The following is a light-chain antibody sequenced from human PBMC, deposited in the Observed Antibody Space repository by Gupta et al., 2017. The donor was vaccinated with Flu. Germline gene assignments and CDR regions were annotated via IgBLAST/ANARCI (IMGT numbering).Light chain of an antibody. CDR2: EVS. V-gene: IGLV2-8*01. Sequence: SVTISCTGTSSDVGGSKYVSWYQQYPGEVPKVIIYEVSKRPSGVPDRFSGSKSGNTASLTVSGLQAEDEAYYYCSSYAGNNNGVFGGGTKVTVL. CDR1: SSDVGGSKY. J-gene: IGLJ3*02. CDR3: SSYAGNNNGV.